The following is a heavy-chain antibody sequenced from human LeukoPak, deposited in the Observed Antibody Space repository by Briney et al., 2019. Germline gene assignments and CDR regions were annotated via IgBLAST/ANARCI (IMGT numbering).Heavy chain of an antibody. J-gene: IGHJ1*01. Sequence: SETLSLTCTVSGGSISSGGYYWSWIRQPPGKGLEWIGYIYHSGSTYYNPSLKSRVTISVDTSKNQFSLKLSSVTAADTAVYYCARGYSSSWEPVAEYFQHWGQGTLVTVSS. CDR3: ARGYSSSWEPVAEYFQH. CDR1: GGSISSGGYY. D-gene: IGHD6-13*01. V-gene: IGHV4-30-2*01. CDR2: IYHSGST.